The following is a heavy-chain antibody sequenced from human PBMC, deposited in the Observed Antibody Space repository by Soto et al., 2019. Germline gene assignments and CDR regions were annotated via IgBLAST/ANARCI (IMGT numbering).Heavy chain of an antibody. J-gene: IGHJ6*02. Sequence: QVQLVQSGAEVKKPGASVKVSCKASGYTFTGYYMHWVRQAPGQGLEWMGWINPNSGGTNYAQKFQGRVTMTRDTSISTAYMELSRLRSDDTAVYYCARDKGYSSSWYPGSYYGMDVWGQGTTVTVSS. D-gene: IGHD6-13*01. CDR2: INPNSGGT. CDR3: ARDKGYSSSWYPGSYYGMDV. CDR1: GYTFTGYY. V-gene: IGHV1-2*02.